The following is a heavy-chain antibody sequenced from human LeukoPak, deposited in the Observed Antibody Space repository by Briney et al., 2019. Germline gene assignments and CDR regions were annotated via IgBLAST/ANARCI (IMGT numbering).Heavy chain of an antibody. CDR1: VVSISNYY. CDR3: ARFGITVVRGGKYYFDY. CDR2: IYYSGAT. J-gene: IGHJ4*02. D-gene: IGHD3-10*01. Sequence: SETLSLTCTVSVVSISNYYWSWIRHPPGKGREWIGHIYYSGATKYNPSLKSRINISVDTSKNQFSLMLSSVTAADTAVYYCARFGITVVRGGKYYFDYWGQGTLVTVSS. V-gene: IGHV4-59*08.